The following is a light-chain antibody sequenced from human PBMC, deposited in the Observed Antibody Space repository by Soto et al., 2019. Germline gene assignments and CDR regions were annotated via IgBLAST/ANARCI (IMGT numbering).Light chain of an antibody. CDR3: QQYGSSGT. J-gene: IGKJ1*01. CDR2: ASS. V-gene: IGKV3-20*01. CDR1: QSSGSNF. Sequence: DIVLTQSPGTLSLSPGERATLYCKTSQSSGSNFLAWYQHKPGQAPRLLIYASSNRATGIPDRFTGSASGTDFTLTINRLEPEDFAVYYCQQYGSSGTFGQGTKVDIK.